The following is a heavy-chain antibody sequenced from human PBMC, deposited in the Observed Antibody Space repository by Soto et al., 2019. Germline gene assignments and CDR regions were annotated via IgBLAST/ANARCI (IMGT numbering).Heavy chain of an antibody. CDR3: ASRDPGTSVDY. V-gene: IGHV4-4*02. CDR1: GGSFTSTNW. J-gene: IGHJ4*02. D-gene: IGHD1-7*01. CDR2: IYRTGRT. Sequence: PSDTVSLTSTVSGGSFTSTNWWTCVRQPPGQGLEWIGEIYRTGRTHYNPSLKSRVTISLDKSENHFSLKVISLTAADTAVYYCASRDPGTSVDYWGQGTLVTVSS.